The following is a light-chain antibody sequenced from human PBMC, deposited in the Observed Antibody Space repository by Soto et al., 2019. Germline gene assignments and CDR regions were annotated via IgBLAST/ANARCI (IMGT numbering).Light chain of an antibody. Sequence: EIVMTQSPATLSASPGERATLSCRASQSISSNLAWYQQKPGQAPRLLIYGASTRATGIPARFSGSVSGTEFTLTITSLQSEDFAVYYCQQYNIWPRTFGPGTKVDIK. CDR3: QQYNIWPRT. CDR2: GAS. V-gene: IGKV3-15*01. J-gene: IGKJ3*01. CDR1: QSISSN.